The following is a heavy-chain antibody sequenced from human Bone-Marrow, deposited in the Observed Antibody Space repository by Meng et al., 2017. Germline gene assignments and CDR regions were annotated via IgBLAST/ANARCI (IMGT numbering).Heavy chain of an antibody. J-gene: IGHJ6*02. V-gene: IGHV3-7*01. Sequence: GESLKISCAASGFIFSSYGMSWARQAPGKGLEWVAYINQDGSETNYVESVKGRSSISRDNAKNSLYLQMNSLRAEDTAVYYCTSNRAMDVWGQGTTVTVSS. D-gene: IGHD1-14*01. CDR3: TSNRAMDV. CDR1: GFIFSSYG. CDR2: INQDGSET.